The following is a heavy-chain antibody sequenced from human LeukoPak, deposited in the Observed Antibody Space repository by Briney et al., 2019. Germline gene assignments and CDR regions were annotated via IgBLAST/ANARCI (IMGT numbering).Heavy chain of an antibody. CDR1: GFTFSDYY. CDR2: ISSSSSYT. V-gene: IGHV3-11*06. Sequence: KAGGSLRLSCAASGFTFSDYYMSWIRQAPGKGLEWISFISSSSSYTNYADSAKGRFTISRDNTKNSLYLQMNNLRAEDTAVYYCARGGADYVIGYWGQGTLVTVSS. CDR3: ARGGADYVIGY. D-gene: IGHD4-17*01. J-gene: IGHJ4*02.